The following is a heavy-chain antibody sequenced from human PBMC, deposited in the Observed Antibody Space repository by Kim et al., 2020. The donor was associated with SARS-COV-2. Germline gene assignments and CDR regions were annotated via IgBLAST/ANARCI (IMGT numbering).Heavy chain of an antibody. V-gene: IGHV1-18*01. CDR2: KVTT. J-gene: IGHJ4*02. CDR3: ARGRPLDY. Sequence: KVTTHYAPTFQDRVPMTTDTSTPTVYIDLRSLKSDDTAVYYCARGRPLDYWGQGTLVTVSS.